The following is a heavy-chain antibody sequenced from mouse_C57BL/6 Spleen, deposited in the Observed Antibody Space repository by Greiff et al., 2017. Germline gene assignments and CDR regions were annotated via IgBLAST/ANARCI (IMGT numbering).Heavy chain of an antibody. D-gene: IGHD2-4*01. CDR3: ARRDDYDEDWYFDV. Sequence: VKLQQSGPELVKPGASVKLSCKASGYTFTSYDINWVKQRPGQGLEWIGWIYPRDGSTKYNEKFKGKATLTVDTSSSTAYMELHSLTSEDSAYFCARRDDYDEDWYFDVWGTGTTVTVSS. V-gene: IGHV1-85*01. J-gene: IGHJ1*03. CDR1: GYTFTSYD. CDR2: IYPRDGST.